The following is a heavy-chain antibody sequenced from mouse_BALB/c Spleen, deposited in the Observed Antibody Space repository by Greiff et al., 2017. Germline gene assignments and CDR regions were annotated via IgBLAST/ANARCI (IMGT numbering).Heavy chain of an antibody. Sequence: EVMLVESGGGLVKPGGSLKLSCAASGFAFSSYDMSWVRQTPEKRLEWVAYISSGGGSTYYPDTVKGRFTISRDNAKNTLYLQMSSLKSEDTAMYYCARQGGSTMITAWFAYWGQGTLVTVSA. CDR2: ISSGGGST. V-gene: IGHV5-12-1*01. CDR3: ARQGGSTMITAWFAY. J-gene: IGHJ3*01. D-gene: IGHD2-4*01. CDR1: GFAFSSYD.